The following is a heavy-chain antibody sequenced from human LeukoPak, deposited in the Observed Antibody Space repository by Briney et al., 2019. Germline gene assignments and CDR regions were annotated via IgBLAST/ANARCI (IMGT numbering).Heavy chain of an antibody. Sequence: TSETLSLTCTVSGASTTDYYWSWIRQPPGKGLEWIAYSHYSGETKYNPSLKSRITISVDTSKNQFSLKLSSVTAADTAVYFCARQPGGAAAFDIWGQGTTVTVSA. CDR2: SHYSGET. CDR1: GASTTDYY. J-gene: IGHJ3*02. CDR3: ARQPGGAAAFDI. D-gene: IGHD6-13*01. V-gene: IGHV4-59*08.